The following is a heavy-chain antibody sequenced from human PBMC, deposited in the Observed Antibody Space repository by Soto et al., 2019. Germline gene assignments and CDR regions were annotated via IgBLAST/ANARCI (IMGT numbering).Heavy chain of an antibody. CDR1: GDSVSSISGA. CDR3: ARGSYYSGWV. Sequence: SPTRSLTGAISGDSVSSISGAWNWIRHSPSRGLEWLGRTYYRSKWFNDYAVSVKSRITINPDTSKNQFSLQLNSVTPEDTAVYYCARGSYYSGWVWGQGTLVTVSS. CDR2: TYYRSKWFN. V-gene: IGHV6-1*01. D-gene: IGHD6-19*01. J-gene: IGHJ4*02.